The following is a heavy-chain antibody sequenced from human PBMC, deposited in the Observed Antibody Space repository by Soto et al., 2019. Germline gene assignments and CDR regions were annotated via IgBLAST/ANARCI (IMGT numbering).Heavy chain of an antibody. CDR1: GYTFTSYD. CDR2: MNPNSGNT. D-gene: IGHD3-3*01. J-gene: IGHJ5*02. Sequence: ASVKVSCKASGYTFTSYDINWVRQATGQGLEWMGWMNPNSGNTGYAQKFQGRVTMTRNTSISTAYMELSSLRSEDTAVYYCAMGTYYDFWSGQTPTNWFDPWGQGTLVTVSS. V-gene: IGHV1-8*01. CDR3: AMGTYYDFWSGQTPTNWFDP.